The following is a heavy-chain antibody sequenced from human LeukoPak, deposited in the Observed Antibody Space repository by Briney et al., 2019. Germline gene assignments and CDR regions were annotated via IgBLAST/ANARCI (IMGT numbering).Heavy chain of an antibody. CDR2: ISYDGSNK. J-gene: IGHJ4*02. D-gene: IGHD6-13*01. CDR3: AKGIAAAKTYPDY. CDR1: GFTFSSYA. Sequence: GGSLRLSCAASGFTFSSYAMPWVRQAPGKGLEWVAVISYDGSNKYYADSVKGRFTISRDNSKNTLYLQMNSLRAEDTAVYYCAKGIAAAKTYPDYWGQGTLVTVSS. V-gene: IGHV3-30-3*01.